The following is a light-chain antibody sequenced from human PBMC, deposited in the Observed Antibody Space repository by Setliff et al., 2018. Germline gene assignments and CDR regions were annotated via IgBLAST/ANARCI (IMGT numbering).Light chain of an antibody. CDR1: RRDVGSFNL. Sequence: QSVLTQPASVSGPPGQSISISCTGTRRDVGSFNLVSWYQHRPGKAPQVIIFDVSDRPSGVSNRFSGSKSGDTAYLTISGLQAEDEANYFCSSYAGLTTWIFGAGTKVTVL. CDR3: SSYAGLTTWI. V-gene: IGLV2-23*02. J-gene: IGLJ1*01. CDR2: DVS.